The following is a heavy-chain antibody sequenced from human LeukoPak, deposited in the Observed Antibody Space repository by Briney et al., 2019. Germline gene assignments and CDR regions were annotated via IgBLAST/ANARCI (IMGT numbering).Heavy chain of an antibody. Sequence: GGSLRLSCAASGFTFNNYAMTWVRQAPGKGLEWVSVVSGSGDNTNYADSVKGRFTISRDNSKNTLFLQMNSLRTEDTAVYFCARWGNDYSQFDSWGQGTLVTVSP. CDR3: ARWGNDYSQFDS. D-gene: IGHD4-11*01. J-gene: IGHJ4*02. V-gene: IGHV3-23*01. CDR2: VSGSGDNT. CDR1: GFTFNNYA.